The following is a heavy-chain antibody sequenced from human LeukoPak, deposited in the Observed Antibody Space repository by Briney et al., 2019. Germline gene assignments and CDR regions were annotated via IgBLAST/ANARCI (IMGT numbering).Heavy chain of an antibody. CDR3: ARRGARYSNYVGWFDP. J-gene: IGHJ5*02. CDR2: MNPNGGNT. Sequence: ASVKVSCKASGYTFTSYDINWVRQATGQGLEWMGWMNPNGGNTGYAQKFQGRVTMTRNTSISTAYMELSSLRSEDTAVYYCARRGARYSNYVGWFDPWGQGTLVTVSS. CDR1: GYTFTSYD. V-gene: IGHV1-8*01. D-gene: IGHD4-11*01.